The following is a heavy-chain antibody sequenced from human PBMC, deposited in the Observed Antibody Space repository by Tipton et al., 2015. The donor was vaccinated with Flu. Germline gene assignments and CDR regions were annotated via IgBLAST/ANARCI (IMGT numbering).Heavy chain of an antibody. CDR2: ISWSGYII. D-gene: IGHD3-22*01. J-gene: IGHJ4*02. Sequence: SLRLSCAGSGFTFDDYAMHWVRQTPGKGLEWVSGISWSGYIIGYADSVKGRFTVSRDNAKKSLYLQMNSLRPEDTGLYYCTKGFYDSSGYSMDAVYSLDYWGQGTLVTVSS. CDR1: GFTFDDYA. CDR3: TKGFYDSSGYSMDAVYSLDY. V-gene: IGHV3-9*01.